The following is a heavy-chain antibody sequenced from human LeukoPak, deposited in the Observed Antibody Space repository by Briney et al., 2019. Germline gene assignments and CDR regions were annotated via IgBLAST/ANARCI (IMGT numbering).Heavy chain of an antibody. V-gene: IGHV3-30*02. CDR3: AKENWRTLTNPGRTSFDY. Sequence: GGSVRLSCAASGFTFSRYGMHWVRQAPGKGLEWVAFIRYDGSNKYYADSVKGRFTISIDNSKNTLYLQMNSLRGEDTAVDYCAKENWRTLTNPGRTSFDYWGQGTMVTVSS. CDR1: GFTFSRYG. D-gene: IGHD4-17*01. CDR2: IRYDGSNK. J-gene: IGHJ4*03.